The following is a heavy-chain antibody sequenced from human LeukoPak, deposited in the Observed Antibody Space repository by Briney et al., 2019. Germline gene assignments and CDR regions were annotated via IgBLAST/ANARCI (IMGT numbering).Heavy chain of an antibody. CDR3: ARGASSGYRIDY. CDR1: GFTFSSYW. J-gene: IGHJ4*02. CDR2: ISTDGRNV. V-gene: IGHV3-74*01. D-gene: IGHD3-10*01. Sequence: GGSLRLSCAASGFTFSSYWMHWVRQAPGKGLVWVSLISTDGRNVNYADPVKGRFTISRDNAKNTLYLQLNSLRAEDTAVYYCARGASSGYRIDYWGQGTLVTVSS.